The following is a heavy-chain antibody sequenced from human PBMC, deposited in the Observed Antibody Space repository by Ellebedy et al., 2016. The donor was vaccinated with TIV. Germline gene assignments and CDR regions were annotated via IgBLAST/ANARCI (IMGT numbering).Heavy chain of an antibody. CDR3: ARARYYFGAFDM. J-gene: IGHJ3*02. CDR1: GFTFASYT. V-gene: IGHV3-49*02. Sequence: GESLKISCTTSGFTFASYTVGWFRQAPGKGLEWIGFIRTAAYGGTTQYAASVKDRLTVSRDDSKNIAYLQMNSLETEDSAVYYCARARYYFGAFDMWGQGTRVTVSS. D-gene: IGHD3-22*01. CDR2: IRTAAYGGTT.